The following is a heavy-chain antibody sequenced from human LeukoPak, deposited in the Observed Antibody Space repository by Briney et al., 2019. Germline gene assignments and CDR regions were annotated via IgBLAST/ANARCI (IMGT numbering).Heavy chain of an antibody. V-gene: IGHV1-18*01. CDR3: ARSSIIAAAGPYYFDY. Sequence: ASVKVSCKASGYTFSNYGFSWVRQAPGQGLEWMGWISPYNGYTNYAQKLQGRVTMTTDISTSTAYMELRSLRSEDTAVYYCARSSIIAAAGPYYFDYWGQGTLVTVSS. CDR2: ISPYNGYT. D-gene: IGHD6-13*01. J-gene: IGHJ4*02. CDR1: GYTFSNYG.